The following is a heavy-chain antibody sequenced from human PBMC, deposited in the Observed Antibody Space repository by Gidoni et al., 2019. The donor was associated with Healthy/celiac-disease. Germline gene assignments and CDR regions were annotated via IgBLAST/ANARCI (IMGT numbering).Heavy chain of an antibody. Sequence: GKGLEWMGRIDPSDSYTNYSPSFQGHVTISADKSISTAYLQWSSLKASDTAMYYCARHVSSGYCSSTSCYESDYWGQGTLVTVSS. J-gene: IGHJ4*02. CDR3: ARHVSSGYCSSTSCYESDY. D-gene: IGHD2-2*01. V-gene: IGHV5-10-1*01. CDR2: IDPSDSYT.